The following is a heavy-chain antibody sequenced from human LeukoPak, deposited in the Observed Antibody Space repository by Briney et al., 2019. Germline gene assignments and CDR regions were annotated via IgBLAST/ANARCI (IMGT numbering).Heavy chain of an antibody. D-gene: IGHD3-10*01. CDR2: INHSGST. Sequence: PSETLSLTCAVYGGSFSGYYWSWIRQPPGKGLEWIGEINHSGSTNYNPSLKSRVTISVDTSKNQFSLKLSSVTAADTAVYYCASGGSYDKPRVGYYYYGMDVWGQGTTVTVSS. V-gene: IGHV4-34*01. CDR1: GGSFSGYY. CDR3: ASGGSYDKPRVGYYYYGMDV. J-gene: IGHJ6*02.